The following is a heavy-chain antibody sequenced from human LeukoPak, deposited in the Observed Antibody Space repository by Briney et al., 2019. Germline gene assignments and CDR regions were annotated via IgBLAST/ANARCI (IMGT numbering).Heavy chain of an antibody. D-gene: IGHD2-2*01. CDR1: GFTFSSYG. Sequence: GGSLRLSCTASGFTFSSYGMRWVRQAPGKGLEWLTFIRYDGTNKYYADSVKGRFTISRDNSQNTLYLQMNSLRAEDTAVYYCASDGCASTSCYVDPWGQGTLVTVSA. CDR3: ASDGCASTSCYVDP. J-gene: IGHJ5*02. CDR2: IRYDGTNK. V-gene: IGHV3-30*02.